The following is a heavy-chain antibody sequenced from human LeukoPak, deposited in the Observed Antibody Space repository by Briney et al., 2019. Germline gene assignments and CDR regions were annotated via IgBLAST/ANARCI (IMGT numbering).Heavy chain of an antibody. CDR2: IYSGGST. CDR3: AREAPSGCDYLDY. V-gene: IGHV3-53*01. J-gene: IGHJ4*02. CDR1: GFTVSSNY. Sequence: GGSLRLSCAASGFTVSSNYMSWVRQAPGKGLEWVSVIYSGGSTYYADSVKGRFTISRDNSKNTLYLQMNSLRAEDTAVYYCAREAPSGCDYLDYWGQGTLVTVSS. D-gene: IGHD5-12*01.